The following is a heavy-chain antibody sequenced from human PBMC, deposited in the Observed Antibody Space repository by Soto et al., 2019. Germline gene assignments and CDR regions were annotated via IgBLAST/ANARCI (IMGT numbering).Heavy chain of an antibody. J-gene: IGHJ4*02. CDR2: IIPISGRT. CDR1: GGTFRRLG. D-gene: IGHD5-12*01. Sequence: QVQLLQSGAEVKRPGSSVKVSCEASGGTFRRLGFTWVRQAPGQGREWMGGIIPISGRTTFAQKFQGRVTITADESTRATYMELTTLTSDDTAMYYCATMGTQGRWLEFADYWGQGTLVTVSS. CDR3: ATMGTQGRWLEFADY. V-gene: IGHV1-69*01.